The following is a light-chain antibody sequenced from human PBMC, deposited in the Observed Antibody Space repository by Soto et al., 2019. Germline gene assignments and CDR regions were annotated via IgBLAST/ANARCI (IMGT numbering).Light chain of an antibody. CDR2: EVN. CDR3: CSYAGRRWV. Sequence: QSVLTQPASVSGSPGQSITFSCTGSSDDIGNFNLVSWYQQYPGKAPKLILYEVNKRPSGVSDRSSGSKSGNTASLTIAGLQAEDEADYHCCSYAGRRWVFGGGTKLTVL. CDR1: SDDIGNFNL. V-gene: IGLV2-23*02. J-gene: IGLJ3*02.